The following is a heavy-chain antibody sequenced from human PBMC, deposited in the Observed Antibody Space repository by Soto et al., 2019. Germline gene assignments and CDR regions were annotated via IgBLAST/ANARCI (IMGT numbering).Heavy chain of an antibody. CDR3: ARQGHGITIFGVVIEADAFDI. D-gene: IGHD3-3*01. Sequence: PGESLKISCNGSGYIFTSYWISGVRQMPGKGLEWMGRIDPSDSYTNYSPSFQGHATISADKSISTAYLQWSSLKASDTAMYYCARQGHGITIFGVVIEADAFDIWGQGTMVTVSS. V-gene: IGHV5-10-1*01. J-gene: IGHJ3*02. CDR1: GYIFTSYW. CDR2: IDPSDSYT.